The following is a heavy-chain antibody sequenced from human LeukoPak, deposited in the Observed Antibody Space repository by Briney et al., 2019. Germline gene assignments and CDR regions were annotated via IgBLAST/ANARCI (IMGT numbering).Heavy chain of an antibody. Sequence: PSETLSLTCTVSGYSISSGYYWCWIRQPPGKGLEWIGEINHSGSTNYNPSLKSRVTISVDTSKNQFSLKLSSVTAAETAVYFCARWGSGTSPFDDWGQGTLVTVSS. V-gene: IGHV4-38-2*02. J-gene: IGHJ4*02. CDR3: ARWGSGTSPFDD. CDR2: INHSGST. CDR1: GYSISSGYY. D-gene: IGHD3-16*01.